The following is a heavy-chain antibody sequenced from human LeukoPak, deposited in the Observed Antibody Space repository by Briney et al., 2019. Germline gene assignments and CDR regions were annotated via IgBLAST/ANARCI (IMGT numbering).Heavy chain of an antibody. D-gene: IGHD1-26*01. Sequence: GGSLRLSCKGSGHIFTSYWIGWVRQMPGKGLEWMGIIYPGDSDTRYSPSFQGQVSISGDKSISTAYLQWSSLKASDSAMYYCARLRDGRAFEAFDYWGQGTLVTVSS. CDR1: GHIFTSYW. CDR2: IYPGDSDT. CDR3: ARLRDGRAFEAFDY. J-gene: IGHJ4*02. V-gene: IGHV5-51*01.